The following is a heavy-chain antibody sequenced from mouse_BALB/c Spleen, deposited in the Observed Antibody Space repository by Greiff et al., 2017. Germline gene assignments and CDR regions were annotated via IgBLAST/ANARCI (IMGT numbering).Heavy chain of an antibody. Sequence: EVQLQQSGPGLVKPSQSLSLTCTVTGYSITSDYAWNWIRQFPGNKLEWMGYISYSGSTSYNPSLKSRISITRDTSKNQFFLQLNSVTTEDTATYYCARTFGAMDYWGQGTSVTVSS. CDR1: GYSITSDYA. V-gene: IGHV3-2*02. J-gene: IGHJ4*01. CDR3: ARTFGAMDY. CDR2: ISYSGST.